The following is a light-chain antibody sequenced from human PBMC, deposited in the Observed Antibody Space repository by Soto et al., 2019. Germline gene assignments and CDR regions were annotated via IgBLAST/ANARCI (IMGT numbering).Light chain of an antibody. Sequence: EIVMTQSPATLSVSPGESATLSCRASQSVNNNLAWYQQKPGQAPRLLIYSASTRATGIPARFSGSGSGTEFTLTISSLQSEDFAVYDCQQFNDWPPWWTFGQGTKLEIK. CDR1: QSVNNN. CDR2: SAS. J-gene: IGKJ2*02. V-gene: IGKV3-15*01. CDR3: QQFNDWPPWWT.